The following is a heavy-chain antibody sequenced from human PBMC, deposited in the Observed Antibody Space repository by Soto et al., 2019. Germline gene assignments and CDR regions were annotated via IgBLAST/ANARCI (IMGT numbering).Heavy chain of an antibody. CDR1: GFSLTSSPKG. J-gene: IGHJ4*02. Sequence: QITLKESGPTLVEPTEALALTCSFSGFSLTSSPKGVAWFRQPLGKALEWLVVIYWDDDKRYNPSLKNRITITKDTSKNEVALTMTDMEPKDTATYFCAHRFGGSGWNEGYFDFWGQGILVTVS. V-gene: IGHV2-5*02. D-gene: IGHD1-1*01. CDR2: IYWDDDK. CDR3: AHRFGGSGWNEGYFDF.